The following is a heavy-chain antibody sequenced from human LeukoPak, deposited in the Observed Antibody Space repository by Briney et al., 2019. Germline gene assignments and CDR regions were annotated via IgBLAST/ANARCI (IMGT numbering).Heavy chain of an antibody. CDR3: ARQGDYDFWSGYYVPGFDY. J-gene: IGHJ4*02. CDR1: GGSISSSSYY. V-gene: IGHV4-39*01. CDR2: IYYSGST. D-gene: IGHD3-3*01. Sequence: ETLSLTCTVSGGSISSSSYYWGWIRQPPGKGLEWIGSIYYSGSTYYNPSLKSRVTISVDTSKNQFSLKLSSVTAADTAVYHCARQGDYDFWSGYYVPGFDYWGQGTLVTVSS.